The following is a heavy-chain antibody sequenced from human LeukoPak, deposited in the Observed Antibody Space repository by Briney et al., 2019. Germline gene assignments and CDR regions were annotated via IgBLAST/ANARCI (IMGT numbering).Heavy chain of an antibody. CDR3: ARKYCSSTSCLFDC. D-gene: IGHD2-2*01. CDR1: GFTVSSNY. CDR2: IYSGGST. J-gene: IGHJ4*02. Sequence: PGGSLRLSCAASGFTVSSNYISWVRQAPGKGLEWVSVIYSGGSTYYADSVKGRFTISRDNAKNSLYLQMNSLRAEDTAVYYCARKYCSSTSCLFDCWGQGTLVTVSS. V-gene: IGHV3-66*01.